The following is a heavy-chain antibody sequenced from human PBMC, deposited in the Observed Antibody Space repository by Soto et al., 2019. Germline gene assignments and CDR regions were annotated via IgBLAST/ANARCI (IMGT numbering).Heavy chain of an antibody. V-gene: IGHV1-18*04. D-gene: IGHD6-6*01. J-gene: IGHJ6*02. CDR1: GYTFTSYG. CDR3: ARVDIAARQYYYYGMDV. CDR2: ISAYNGNT. Sequence: QVQLVQSGAEVKKPGASVKVSCKASGYTFTSYGISWVRQAPGQGLEWMGWISAYNGNTNYAQKLQGRVTMTTDTPTSTDYMELRRLRTDDTAVYYCARVDIAARQYYYYGMDVWGQGTTVTVSS.